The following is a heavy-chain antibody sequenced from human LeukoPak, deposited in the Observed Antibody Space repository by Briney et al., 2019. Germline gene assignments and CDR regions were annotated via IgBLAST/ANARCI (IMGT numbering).Heavy chain of an antibody. D-gene: IGHD3-22*01. V-gene: IGHV1-69*04. CDR2: IIPILGIA. CDR1: GGTFSSYA. Sequence: GASVKVSCKASGGTFSSYAISWVRQAPGQGLEWMGRIIPILGIANYAQKFQGRVTITADKSTSTAYMELSSLRSEDTAVYYCAREGGYYYDSSASGFGYYWGQGTLVTVSS. CDR3: AREGGYYYDSSASGFGYY. J-gene: IGHJ4*02.